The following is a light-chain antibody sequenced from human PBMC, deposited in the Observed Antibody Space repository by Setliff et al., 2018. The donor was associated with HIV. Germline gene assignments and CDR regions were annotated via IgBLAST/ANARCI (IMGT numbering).Light chain of an antibody. J-gene: IGKJ3*01. CDR2: WAS. CDR3: QQYYTAPLV. V-gene: IGKV4-1*01. CDR1: QSVLSSFNNKSY. Sequence: DIVMTQSPDSLSVSLGERATINCKSSQSVLSSFNNKSYLGWYQQKQGQPPKLLIYWASSRESGVPDLFSGSGSGTDFTLTITSLQAEDVAVYYCQQYYTAPLVFGPGTKVDI.